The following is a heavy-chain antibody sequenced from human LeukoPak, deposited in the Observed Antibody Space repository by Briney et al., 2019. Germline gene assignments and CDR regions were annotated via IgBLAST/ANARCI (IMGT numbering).Heavy chain of an antibody. V-gene: IGHV3-43*02. J-gene: IGHJ4*02. CDR2: ISGDGGST. CDR3: AKDISDYYDSSGYYS. Sequence: TGGSQRLSCAASGFTFDDYAMHWVRQAPGKGLEWVSLISGDGGSTYYADSVKGRFTISRDNSKNSLYLQMNSLRTEDTALYYCAKDISDYYDSSGYYSWGQGTLVTVSS. CDR1: GFTFDDYA. D-gene: IGHD3-22*01.